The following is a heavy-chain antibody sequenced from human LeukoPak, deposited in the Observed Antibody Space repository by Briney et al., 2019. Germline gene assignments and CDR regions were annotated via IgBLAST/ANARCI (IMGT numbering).Heavy chain of an antibody. CDR3: AALDNCFDP. Sequence: PSETLSLTCTVSRGSASSDNYYWSWIRQPPGEGLEWIGHIYYSGSTYYNPSFKSRVTMSVDTSKNQFSLNLMSVTTADTAVYFCAALDNCFDPWGQGTLLTVSS. CDR1: RGSASSDNYY. V-gene: IGHV4-61*01. CDR2: IYYSGST. J-gene: IGHJ5*02.